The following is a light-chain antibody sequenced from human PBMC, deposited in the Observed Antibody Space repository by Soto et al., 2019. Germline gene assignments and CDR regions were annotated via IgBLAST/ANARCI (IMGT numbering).Light chain of an antibody. CDR2: AAS. J-gene: IGKJ4*01. CDR3: QQSYSTLALT. Sequence: DIPMTQSPSSLSASVGDRVTITCRASQSISSYLNWYQQKPGKAPKLLIYAASSLQSGVPSRFSGSGSGKDFTLTISSLQPEDFATYYCQQSYSTLALTFGGGTKVEIK. V-gene: IGKV1-39*01. CDR1: QSISSY.